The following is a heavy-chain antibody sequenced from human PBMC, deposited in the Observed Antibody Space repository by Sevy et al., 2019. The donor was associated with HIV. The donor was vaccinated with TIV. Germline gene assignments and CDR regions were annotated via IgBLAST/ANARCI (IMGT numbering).Heavy chain of an antibody. CDR3: ARRHSSGWSYYFDY. Sequence: ASVKVSCKASGYTFTGYYMHWVRQAPGQGLEWMGWINPNSGGTNYAQMFQGRVTMTRDTSISTAYMELSRLRSDDTAVYYCARRHSSGWSYYFDYWGQGTLVTVSS. J-gene: IGHJ4*02. CDR1: GYTFTGYY. D-gene: IGHD6-19*01. V-gene: IGHV1-2*02. CDR2: INPNSGGT.